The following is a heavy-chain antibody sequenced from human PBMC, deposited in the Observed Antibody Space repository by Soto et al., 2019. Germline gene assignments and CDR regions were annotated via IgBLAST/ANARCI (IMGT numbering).Heavy chain of an antibody. Sequence: PGGSLRLSCAASGFTFSRYGMHWVRQAPGKGLEWVAVISYDGSNKYYADSVKGRFTISRDNSKNTLYLQMNSLRAEDTAVYYCAKEDYYVSSGYLDYWGHGTLVTVS. D-gene: IGHD3-22*01. V-gene: IGHV3-30*18. CDR3: AKEDYYVSSGYLDY. J-gene: IGHJ4*01. CDR1: GFTFSRYG. CDR2: ISYDGSNK.